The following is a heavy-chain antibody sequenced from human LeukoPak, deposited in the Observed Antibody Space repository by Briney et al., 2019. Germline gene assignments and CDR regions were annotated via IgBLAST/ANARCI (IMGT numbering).Heavy chain of an antibody. Sequence: GGSLRLSCAASGFTFSSYSMNWGRQAPGKGVEWGSSISSSSSYIYYADSVKGRFTISRDNAKNSLYLQMNSLRAEDTAVYYCARAGYYMLSWANFDYWGQGTLVTVSS. CDR2: ISSSSSYI. V-gene: IGHV3-21*01. J-gene: IGHJ4*02. D-gene: IGHD3-9*01. CDR3: ARAGYYMLSWANFDY. CDR1: GFTFSSYS.